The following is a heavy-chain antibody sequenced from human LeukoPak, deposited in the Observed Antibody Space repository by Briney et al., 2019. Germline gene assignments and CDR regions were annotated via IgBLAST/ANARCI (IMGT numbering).Heavy chain of an antibody. CDR2: FYISGST. J-gene: IGHJ3*02. CDR3: ATRPDYDILTGSKFDI. CDR1: GGSISSYY. V-gene: IGHV4-4*07. Sequence: SETLSLTCTVSGGSISSYYWSWIRQPAGKGLEWMGRFYISGSTNYNPSLKSRVTISADKSISTAYLQWSSLKASDTAMYYCATRPDYDILTGSKFDIWGQGTMVTVSS. D-gene: IGHD3-9*01.